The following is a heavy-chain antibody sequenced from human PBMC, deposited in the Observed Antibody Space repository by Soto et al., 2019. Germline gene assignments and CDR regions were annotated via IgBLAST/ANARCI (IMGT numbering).Heavy chain of an antibody. CDR1: GDSMSSNNW. J-gene: IGHJ5*02. CDR2: IYLSGST. Sequence: QVQLQESGPGLVKPSGTLSLNCAVYGDSMSSNNWWTWVRQPPGKGLEWIGEIYLSGSTNYNPSLKSRVTIAVDKSKNQFSLNLSSVTAADTAVYYCATRSPSTITASGFSWGQGTLVTVSS. V-gene: IGHV4-4*02. CDR3: ATRSPSTITASGFS. D-gene: IGHD6-13*01.